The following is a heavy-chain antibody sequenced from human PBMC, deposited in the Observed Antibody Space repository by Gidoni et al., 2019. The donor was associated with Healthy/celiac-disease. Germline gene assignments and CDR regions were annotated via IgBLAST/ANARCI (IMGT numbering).Heavy chain of an antibody. V-gene: IGHV3-23*01. J-gene: IGHJ4*02. CDR1: GFTFSSYA. CDR2: ISGSGGST. D-gene: IGHD3-22*01. Sequence: EVQLLESGGGLVQPGVSLRLSCAASGFTFSSYAMSWVRQAPGKGLEWVSAISGSGGSTYYADSVKGRFTISRDNSKNTLYLQMNSLRAEDTAVYYCAKDPRRILDYDSSGYYPAVANYFDYWGQGTLVTVSS. CDR3: AKDPRRILDYDSSGYYPAVANYFDY.